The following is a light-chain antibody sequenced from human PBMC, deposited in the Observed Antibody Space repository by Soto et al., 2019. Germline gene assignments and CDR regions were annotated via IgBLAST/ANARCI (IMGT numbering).Light chain of an antibody. Sequence: QSVLTQPPSASGTPGQRVTMSCSGSSSNIGSNYVYWYQQLPGTAPKLLIYSNNQRPSGVPDRFSGSKSGTSASLAISGLRSGDEADYYCAAWDDSLSGYVFGTGTKVTVL. CDR2: SNN. V-gene: IGLV1-47*02. CDR3: AAWDDSLSGYV. J-gene: IGLJ1*01. CDR1: SSNIGSNY.